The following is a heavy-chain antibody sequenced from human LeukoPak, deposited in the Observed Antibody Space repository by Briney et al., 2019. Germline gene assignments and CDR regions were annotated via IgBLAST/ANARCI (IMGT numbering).Heavy chain of an antibody. CDR2: MQSTGNS. CDR1: GDSISTYH. V-gene: IGHV4-59*01. J-gene: IGHJ4*02. Sequence: SETLSLTCTVPGDSISTYHWNWIRKPPGKGLEWIGYMQSTGNSKYNPSLRSRVTMFIDTSKSQVALILSSVTAADTAVYYCARDKQHSYGRYFDHWGQGALVTVSS. CDR3: ARDKQHSYGRYFDH. D-gene: IGHD3-16*01.